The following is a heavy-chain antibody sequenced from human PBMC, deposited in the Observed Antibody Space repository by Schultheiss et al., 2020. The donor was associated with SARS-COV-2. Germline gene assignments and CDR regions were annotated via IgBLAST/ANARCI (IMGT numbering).Heavy chain of an antibody. Sequence: GESLKISCAASGFTFSSYGMHWVRQAPGKGLEWVGRIKSKTDGGTTDYAAPVKGRFTISRDNSKNTLYLQMNSLRAEDTAVYYCARGEYSSSWYYFDYWGQGTLVTVSS. V-gene: IGHV3-15*01. J-gene: IGHJ4*02. CDR3: ARGEYSSSWYYFDY. D-gene: IGHD6-13*01. CDR2: IKSKTDGGTT. CDR1: GFTFSSYG.